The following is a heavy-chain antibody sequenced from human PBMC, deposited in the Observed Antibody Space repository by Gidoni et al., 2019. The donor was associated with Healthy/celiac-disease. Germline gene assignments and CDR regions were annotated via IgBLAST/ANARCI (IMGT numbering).Heavy chain of an antibody. V-gene: IGHV3-48*03. CDR2: ISSSGSTI. Sequence: EVQLVESGGSLVQHGGSLRLSCAASGFTFSSYEMNWVRQAPGKGLEWVSYISSSGSTIYYADSVKGRFTISRDNAKNSLYLQMNSLRAEDTAVYYCARANWGYGVDYWGQGTLVTVSS. CDR1: GFTFSSYE. D-gene: IGHD7-27*01. CDR3: ARANWGYGVDY. J-gene: IGHJ4*02.